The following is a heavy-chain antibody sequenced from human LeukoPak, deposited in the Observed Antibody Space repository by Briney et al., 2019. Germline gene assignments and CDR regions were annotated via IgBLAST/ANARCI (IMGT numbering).Heavy chain of an antibody. Sequence: PSETLSLTCTVSGGSIGSYYWSWIRQPPGKGLEWIGYIYYRSTNYNPSLKSRVTISIDASKNQLSLKLSSVTAADTAVYYCARHYDNGGYYYAHFDYWGQGTLVTVSS. CDR2: IYYRST. D-gene: IGHD3-22*01. V-gene: IGHV4-59*08. CDR1: GGSIGSYY. CDR3: ARHYDNGGYYYAHFDY. J-gene: IGHJ4*02.